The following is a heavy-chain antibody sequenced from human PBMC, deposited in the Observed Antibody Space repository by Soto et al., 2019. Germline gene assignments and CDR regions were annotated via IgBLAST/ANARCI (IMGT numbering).Heavy chain of an antibody. CDR3: ARHQDRYGGYVSYYYYGMDV. CDR2: IYPGDSDT. Sequence: GESLKISCKGSGYSFTSYWIGWVRQMPGKSLDWMGIIYPGDSDTRYSPSFQGQVTISADKSISTAYLQWSSLKASDTAMYYCARHQDRYGGYVSYYYYGMDVWGQGTTVTV. J-gene: IGHJ6*02. D-gene: IGHD5-12*01. V-gene: IGHV5-51*01. CDR1: GYSFTSYW.